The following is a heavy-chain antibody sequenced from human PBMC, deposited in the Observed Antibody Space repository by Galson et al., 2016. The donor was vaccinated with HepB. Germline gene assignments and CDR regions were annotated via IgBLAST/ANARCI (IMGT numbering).Heavy chain of an antibody. CDR2: TYYRSKWSS. Sequence: CAISGDSVSRNTAAWNWIRQSPSRGLEWLGRTYYRSKWSSDYAVSMKSRRTINADTSMNQFSLQSNSVTPEDTAVYYCASGTGAYVQWGQGTLVTVSS. CDR1: GDSVSRNTAA. D-gene: IGHD5-12*01. J-gene: IGHJ4*02. CDR3: ASGTGAYVQ. V-gene: IGHV6-1*01.